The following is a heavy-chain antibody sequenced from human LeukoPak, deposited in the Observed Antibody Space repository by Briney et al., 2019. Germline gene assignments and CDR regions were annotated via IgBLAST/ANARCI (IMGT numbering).Heavy chain of an antibody. Sequence: ASVKVSCKVSGYTLTELSMHWVRQAPGKGLEWMGGFDPEDGETIYAQKFQGRVTITADESTSTAYMELSSLRSEDTAVYYCARDVLGIAAAGTVNWFDPWGQGTLVTVSS. CDR1: GYTLTELS. V-gene: IGHV1-24*01. D-gene: IGHD6-13*01. CDR3: ARDVLGIAAAGTVNWFDP. J-gene: IGHJ5*02. CDR2: FDPEDGET.